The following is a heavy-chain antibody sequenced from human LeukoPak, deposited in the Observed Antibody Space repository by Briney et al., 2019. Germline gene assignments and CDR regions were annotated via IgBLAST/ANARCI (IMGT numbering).Heavy chain of an antibody. J-gene: IGHJ4*02. Sequence: SETLSLTCTVSSYSISSGYYWGWIRPPPGKGLEWIGTVYHSGSPYYNPSLKSRVTISVDTSKNQFSLKLSSVTAADTAVYYCARGLLTSGYSGYADDYWGQGTLVTVSS. CDR2: VYHSGSP. D-gene: IGHD5-12*01. CDR3: ARGLLTSGYSGYADDY. V-gene: IGHV4-38-2*02. CDR1: SYSISSGYY.